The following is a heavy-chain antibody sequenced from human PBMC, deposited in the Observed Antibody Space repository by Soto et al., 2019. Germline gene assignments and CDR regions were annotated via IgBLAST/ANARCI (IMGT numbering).Heavy chain of an antibody. V-gene: IGHV3-48*02. D-gene: IGHD3-16*01. J-gene: IGHJ4*02. CDR3: LRDKFGAAAPFDY. CDR1: GFTFSSYS. Sequence: EVRLVESGGGVVQPGGSLRVSCVASGFTFSSYSMNWVRQTPGKGLEWVSYISSSRAVMNYADSVKGRFTISRDNAKNSLYLQMYSLRDEDTAVYYCLRDKFGAAAPFDYWGQGTQVTVSS. CDR2: ISSSRAVM.